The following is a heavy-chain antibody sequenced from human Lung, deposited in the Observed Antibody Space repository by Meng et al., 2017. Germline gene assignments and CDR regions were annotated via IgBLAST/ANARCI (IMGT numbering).Heavy chain of an antibody. CDR3: ARGGTVVNLGY. CDR2: INHSGST. V-gene: IGHV4-34*01. Sequence: VQLQPWGAVLLKPSESLSRTCVVSGGSFSDYYWNWIRQPPGKGLGWIGEINHSGSTNYNLSLKSRVTISLDTSKNQFSLKLNSVTAADTAVYYCARGGTVVNLGYWGPGTLVTVSS. J-gene: IGHJ4*02. D-gene: IGHD4-23*01. CDR1: GGSFSDYY.